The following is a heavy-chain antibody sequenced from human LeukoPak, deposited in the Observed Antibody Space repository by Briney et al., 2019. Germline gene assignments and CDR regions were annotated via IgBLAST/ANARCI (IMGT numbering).Heavy chain of an antibody. Sequence: PGGSLRLSCAASGFTFGSYAMHWVRQAPGKGLEWVAVISYDGSNKYYADSVKGRFTISRDNSKNTLYLQMNSLRAEDTAVYYCARNYDFWSANTPLGAFDIWGQGTMVTVSS. D-gene: IGHD3-3*01. CDR3: ARNYDFWSANTPLGAFDI. CDR2: ISYDGSNK. J-gene: IGHJ3*02. V-gene: IGHV3-30-3*01. CDR1: GFTFGSYA.